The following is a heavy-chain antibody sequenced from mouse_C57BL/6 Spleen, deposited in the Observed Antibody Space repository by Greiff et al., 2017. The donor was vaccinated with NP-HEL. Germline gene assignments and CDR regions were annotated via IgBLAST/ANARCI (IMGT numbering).Heavy chain of an antibody. V-gene: IGHV1-18*01. CDR3: ARGFYYGSRLLAY. J-gene: IGHJ3*01. D-gene: IGHD1-1*01. Sequence: VHVKQSGPELVKPGASVKIPCKASGYTFTDYNMDWVKQSHGKSLEWIGDINPNNGGTIYNQKFKGKATLTVDKSSSTAYMELRSLTSEDTAVYYCARGFYYGSRLLAYWGQGTLVTVSA. CDR1: GYTFTDYN. CDR2: INPNNGGT.